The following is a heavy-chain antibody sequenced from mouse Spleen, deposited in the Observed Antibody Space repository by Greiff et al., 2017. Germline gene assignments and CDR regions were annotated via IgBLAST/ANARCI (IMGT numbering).Heavy chain of an antibody. Sequence: EVKLVESGGGLVKPGGSLKLSCAASGFTFSSYAMSWVRQTPEKRLEWVATISDGGSYTYYPDNVKGRFTISRDNAKNNLYLQMSHLKSEDTAMYYCAREGGDWVYYFDYWGQGTTLTVSS. V-gene: IGHV5-4*01. D-gene: IGHD4-1*01. CDR2: ISDGGSYT. J-gene: IGHJ2*01. CDR3: AREGGDWVYYFDY. CDR1: GFTFSSYA.